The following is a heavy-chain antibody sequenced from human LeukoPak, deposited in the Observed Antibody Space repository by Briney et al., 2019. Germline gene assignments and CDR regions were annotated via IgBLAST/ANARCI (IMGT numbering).Heavy chain of an antibody. CDR2: IYHSGST. Sequence: SETLSLTCTVSGGSISSYYWAWIRQPPGKGLEWNGNIYHSGSTYYNASLKSRVTISVDTSKNQFSLKLSSVTAAGTAVYYCARRYSNYFFDYWGQGTLVTVSS. V-gene: IGHV4-59*08. CDR3: ARRYSNYFFDY. CDR1: GGSISSYY. D-gene: IGHD4-11*01. J-gene: IGHJ4*02.